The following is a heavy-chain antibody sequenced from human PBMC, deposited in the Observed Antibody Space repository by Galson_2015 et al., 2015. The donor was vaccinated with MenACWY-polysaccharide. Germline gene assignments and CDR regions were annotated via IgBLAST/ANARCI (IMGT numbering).Heavy chain of an antibody. Sequence: SLRLSCAASGFSFSIYFMHWVRQAPGKVWVSRINPDGSNPIHADSVKGRFTVSRENAENTVYLQMNSLTAKDTAIYYCAKANSGGICTSGWACWFDPWGQGSLVIVSS. V-gene: IGHV3-74*01. CDR3: AKANSGGICTSGWACWFDP. D-gene: IGHD2-15*01. CDR2: INPDGSNP. J-gene: IGHJ5*02. CDR1: GFSFSIYF.